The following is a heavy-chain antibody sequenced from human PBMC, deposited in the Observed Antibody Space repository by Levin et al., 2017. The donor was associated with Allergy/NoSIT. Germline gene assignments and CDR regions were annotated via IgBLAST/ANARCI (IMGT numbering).Heavy chain of an antibody. D-gene: IGHD3-10*01. J-gene: IGHJ4*02. Sequence: GGSLRLSCAASGFTFSAYTMNWVRQAPGKGLEWISFFTTASRIISYADSVKGRFTISRDDAKNSLYLQMNSLRDEDTAVYYCVRGGDYFDYWGQGTLVGVSS. CDR2: FTTASRII. CDR3: VRGGDYFDY. V-gene: IGHV3-48*02. CDR1: GFTFSAYT.